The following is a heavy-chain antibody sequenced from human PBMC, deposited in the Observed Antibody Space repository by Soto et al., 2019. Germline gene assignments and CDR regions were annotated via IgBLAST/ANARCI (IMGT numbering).Heavy chain of an antibody. Sequence: GGSLRLSCAASGFTFSSYSMNWVRQAPGKGLEWVSYISSSSSTIYYADSVKGRFTTSRDNAKNSLYLQMNSLRDEDTAVYYCASIRYVSSSWQNIAIESAFDYWGQGTLVTVSS. CDR3: ASIRYVSSSWQNIAIESAFDY. D-gene: IGHD6-13*01. V-gene: IGHV3-48*02. J-gene: IGHJ4*02. CDR1: GFTFSSYS. CDR2: ISSSSSTI.